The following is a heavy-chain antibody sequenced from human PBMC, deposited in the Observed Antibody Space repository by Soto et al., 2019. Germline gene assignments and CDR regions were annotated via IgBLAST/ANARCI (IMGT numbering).Heavy chain of an antibody. Sequence: QVQLMQSGAEVKKPGASVKVSCKASGDTFTDYYIHWVRQAPGQGLEWMGTVNPSGGHTTYAQHLRGRATMTRDTSTSTLDMELTSLTSDDTAIYYCARGGHVVVVTAALDYWGQGTLVTVSS. D-gene: IGHD2-21*02. V-gene: IGHV1-46*04. J-gene: IGHJ4*02. CDR2: VNPSGGHT. CDR1: GDTFTDYY. CDR3: ARGGHVVVVTAALDY.